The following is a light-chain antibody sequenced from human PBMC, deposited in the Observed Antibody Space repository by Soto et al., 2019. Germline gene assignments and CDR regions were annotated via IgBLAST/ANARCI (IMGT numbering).Light chain of an antibody. CDR3: SSYVASNTLA. CDR2: DVS. Sequence: QSVLTQPPSASGSPGQSVAISCTGTTSDVGGYNYVSWYQQHPGKAPKLIIYDVSKRPSGVPDRFSGSKSGNTASLTVSGLQGEDEADYYSSSYVASNTLAFGGGTKLTVL. J-gene: IGLJ2*01. CDR1: TSDVGGYNY. V-gene: IGLV2-8*01.